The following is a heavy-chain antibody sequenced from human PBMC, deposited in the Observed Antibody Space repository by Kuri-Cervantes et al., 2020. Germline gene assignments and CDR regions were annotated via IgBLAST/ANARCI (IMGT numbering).Heavy chain of an antibody. CDR3: ARDLVGASPS. D-gene: IGHD1-26*01. V-gene: IGHV3-64*01. CDR1: GFTFSSYA. CDR2: ISSNGGST. Sequence: GESLKISCAASGFTFSSYAMHWVRQAPGKGLEYVSAISSNGGSTYYANSVKGRFTISRDNAKNSLYLQMNSLRDEDAAVYYCARDLVGASPSWGQGTLVTVSS. J-gene: IGHJ4*02.